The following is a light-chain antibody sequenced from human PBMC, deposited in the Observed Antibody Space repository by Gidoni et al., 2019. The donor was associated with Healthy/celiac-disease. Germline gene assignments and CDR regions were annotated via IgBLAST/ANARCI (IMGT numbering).Light chain of an antibody. CDR2: AAS. V-gene: IGKV1-39*01. CDR3: QPSYSTPPT. CDR1: QSISSN. Sequence: DLQMTQSPSSLSASVGDRVTITCRASQSISSNLHWYQQKPGKAPKLLIYAASSLQSGVPSRFSGRGSGTDFPLTISSLQPEDFATYYCQPSYSTPPTFGQGTKVEIK. J-gene: IGKJ1*01.